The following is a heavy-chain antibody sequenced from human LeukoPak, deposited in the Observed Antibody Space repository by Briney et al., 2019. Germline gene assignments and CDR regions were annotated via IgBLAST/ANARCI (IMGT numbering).Heavy chain of an antibody. V-gene: IGHV3-7*03. J-gene: IGHJ4*02. D-gene: IGHD2-15*01. Sequence: GGSLRLSCAASGFTFSRYWMSWVRQAPGKGLEWVANIKLDGSEKYYVDSVKGRFTISRDNAKNSLYLQMNSLRAEDAAVYYCAKAPVTSCRGAFCYPFDYWGQGTLVTVSS. CDR2: IKLDGSEK. CDR1: GFTFSRYW. CDR3: AKAPVTSCRGAFCYPFDY.